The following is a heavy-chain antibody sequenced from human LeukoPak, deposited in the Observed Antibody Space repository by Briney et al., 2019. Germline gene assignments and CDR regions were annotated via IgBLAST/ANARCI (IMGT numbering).Heavy chain of an antibody. CDR2: IYYSGST. Sequence: SETLSLTCTVSGGSISSYYWSWIRQPPGKGLEWIGYIYYSGSTNYNPSLKSRVTISVDTSKNQFSLKLSSVTAADTAVYYCTREGEGDGYNYVDYWGQGTLVTVSS. V-gene: IGHV4-59*01. CDR3: TREGEGDGYNYVDY. D-gene: IGHD5-24*01. J-gene: IGHJ4*02. CDR1: GGSISSYY.